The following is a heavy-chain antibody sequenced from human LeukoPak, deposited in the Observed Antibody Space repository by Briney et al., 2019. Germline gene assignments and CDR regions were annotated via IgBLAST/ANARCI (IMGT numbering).Heavy chain of an antibody. Sequence: SGPALVKPTQTLTLTCTFSGFSLSTTGMRVNWIRQPPGKALEWLARIDWDDDKYYSTSLKTRLTISKDTSKNQVVLTMTNMDPVDTATYYCARIRGYEYYMDVWGKGTTVTVSS. V-gene: IGHV2-70*04. CDR1: GFSLSTTGMR. J-gene: IGHJ6*03. CDR3: ARIRGYEYYMDV. CDR2: IDWDDDK.